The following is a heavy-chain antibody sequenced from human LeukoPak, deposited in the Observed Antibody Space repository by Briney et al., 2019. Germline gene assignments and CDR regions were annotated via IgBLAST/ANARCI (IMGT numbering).Heavy chain of an antibody. CDR3: ARASITYYYYYYMGV. D-gene: IGHD1-14*01. CDR1: GGSITNYY. J-gene: IGHJ6*03. Sequence: SETLSLTCTVSGGSITNYYWTWIRQPPGKGLEWIGYIHYSGSTNYNPSLKSRVTISVDTSKNQFSLKLSSVTAGDTAVYYCARASITYYYYYYMGVWGKGTTVTVSS. V-gene: IGHV4-59*01. CDR2: IHYSGST.